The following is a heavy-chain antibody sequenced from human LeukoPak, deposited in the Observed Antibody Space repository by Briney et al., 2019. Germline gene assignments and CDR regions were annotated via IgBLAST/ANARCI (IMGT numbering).Heavy chain of an antibody. V-gene: IGHV3-48*03. CDR3: ARADNRFFDS. CDR2: IFSSGSII. CDR1: GFTFSSYE. Sequence: GGSLRLSCAASGFTFSSYEMNWVRQAPGKGLEWVSFIFSSGSIIYFADSVKGRFTISRDNAKNSLYLQMNSLRAEDTAVYYCARADNRFFDSWGQGTLVTVSS. J-gene: IGHJ4*02. D-gene: IGHD2/OR15-2a*01.